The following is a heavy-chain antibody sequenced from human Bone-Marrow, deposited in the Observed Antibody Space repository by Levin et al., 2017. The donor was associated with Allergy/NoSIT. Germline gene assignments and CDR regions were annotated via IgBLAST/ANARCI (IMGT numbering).Heavy chain of an antibody. CDR2: TSHSGRT. J-gene: IGHJ6*03. D-gene: IGHD1-1*01. CDR3: ARRVRSYNWGGYSYYYNDV. CDR1: GGSITSHY. V-gene: IGHV4-59*08. Sequence: NTSETLSLTCSVSGGSITSHYWSWIRQPPGKGLKLIAYTSHSGRTSYSPSLESRLTMSVDVSENQLFLRLSSVTAADTAIYYCARRVRSYNWGGYSYYYNDVWGKGITVTVSS.